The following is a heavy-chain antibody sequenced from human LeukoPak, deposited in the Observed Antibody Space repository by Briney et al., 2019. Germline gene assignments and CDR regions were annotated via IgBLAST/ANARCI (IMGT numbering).Heavy chain of an antibody. J-gene: IGHJ4*02. CDR2: ISYSGNT. D-gene: IGHD3-22*01. V-gene: IGHV4-39*01. CDR1: GGSISSSSYY. Sequence: PSETLSLTCTVSGGSISSSSYYWGWIRQPPGTGLEWIGSISYSGNTYFNPSLKSRVTISADTSKNQFSLKLNSVTAADTAVYYCARQNSGYYDYWGQGTLVTVSS. CDR3: ARQNSGYYDY.